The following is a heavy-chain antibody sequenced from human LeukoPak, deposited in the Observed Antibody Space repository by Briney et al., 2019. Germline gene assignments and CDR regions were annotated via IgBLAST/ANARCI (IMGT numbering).Heavy chain of an antibody. Sequence: GGSLRLSCAASGFTFSRYAMSWVRQAPGKGLEWVAVMSDDGSNKYYADSVKGRFTTSRDNAKNSLFLQMNSLRAEDTAVYYCARALQGYSSSWYLHHHGYYFDYWGQGTLVTVSS. J-gene: IGHJ4*02. D-gene: IGHD6-13*01. V-gene: IGHV3-30*04. CDR3: ARALQGYSSSWYLHHHGYYFDY. CDR2: MSDDGSNK. CDR1: GFTFSRYA.